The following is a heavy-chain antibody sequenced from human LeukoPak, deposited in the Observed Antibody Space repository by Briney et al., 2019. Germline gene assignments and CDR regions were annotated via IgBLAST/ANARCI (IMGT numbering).Heavy chain of an antibody. Sequence: SGPTLVNPTQTLTLTCTFSGFSLDTSGVGVGWIRQPPGKALEWLALIYWDMDKRYSPSLKTRLTITKDTSKNQVVLTMINMDPADTATYYCAHRRLGYGGYDFAYWGPGTLVTVSS. CDR3: AHRRLGYGGYDFAY. CDR1: GFSLDTSGVG. CDR2: IYWDMDK. D-gene: IGHD5-12*01. V-gene: IGHV2-5*02. J-gene: IGHJ4*02.